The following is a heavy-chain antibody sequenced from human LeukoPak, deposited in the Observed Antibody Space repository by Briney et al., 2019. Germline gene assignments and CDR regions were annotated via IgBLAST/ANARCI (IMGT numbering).Heavy chain of an antibody. V-gene: IGHV3-49*04. CDR2: IRSKAYGGTT. CDR3: TRAIPFDAFDI. Sequence: GGSLSLSCAASGFTFSNYWMSWVRQAPGKGLEWVGFIRSKAYGGTTEYAASVKGRFTIPRDDSKSIAYLQMNSLKTEDTAVYYCTRAIPFDAFDIWGQGTMVTVSS. J-gene: IGHJ3*02. CDR1: GFTFSNYW.